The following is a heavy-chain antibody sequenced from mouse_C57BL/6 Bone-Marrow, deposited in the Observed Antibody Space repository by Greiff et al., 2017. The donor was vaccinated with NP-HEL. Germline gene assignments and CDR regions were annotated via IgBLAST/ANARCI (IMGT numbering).Heavy chain of an antibody. V-gene: IGHV5-17*01. Sequence: EVQLVESGGGLVKPGGSLKLSCAASGFTFRDYGMHWVRQAPEKGLEWVAYISSGSSTIYYADTVKGRFTISRDNAKNTLFLQMTSLRSEDTAMYYCAKLFFYAMDYWGQGTSVTVSS. D-gene: IGHD4-1*01. CDR2: ISSGSSTI. J-gene: IGHJ4*01. CDR3: AKLFFYAMDY. CDR1: GFTFRDYG.